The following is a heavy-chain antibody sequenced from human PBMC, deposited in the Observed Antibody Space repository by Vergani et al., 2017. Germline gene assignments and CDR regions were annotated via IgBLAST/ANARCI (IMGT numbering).Heavy chain of an antibody. CDR2: VFRNGNV. Sequence: VLLQEPGPGLVRPSETLSLICSVSGASIDSFYWSWFRQSPGKGLEWIGYVFRNGNVNYNPSFNFRAAIDTSNNQLSLRLSSVTAADTAVYYCARDFGGEWYFDLWGRGTFVTVSS. CDR3: ARDFGGEWYFDL. J-gene: IGHJ2*01. CDR1: GASIDSFY. D-gene: IGHD2-15*01. V-gene: IGHV4-59*01.